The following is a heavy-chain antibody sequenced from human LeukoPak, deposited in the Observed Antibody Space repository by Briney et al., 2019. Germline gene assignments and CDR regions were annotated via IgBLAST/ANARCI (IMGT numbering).Heavy chain of an antibody. CDR3: TTYRTHSGSYPGDY. Sequence: GGSLRLSCAASGFTFSNYAMNWVRQAPGKGLEWVGRIKSKTDGGTTDYAVPVKGRFTISRDDSKNTLYLQMNSLKTEDTAVYYCTTYRTHSGSYPGDYWGQGTLVTVSS. J-gene: IGHJ4*02. V-gene: IGHV3-15*01. CDR1: GFTFSNYA. CDR2: IKSKTDGGTT. D-gene: IGHD1-26*01.